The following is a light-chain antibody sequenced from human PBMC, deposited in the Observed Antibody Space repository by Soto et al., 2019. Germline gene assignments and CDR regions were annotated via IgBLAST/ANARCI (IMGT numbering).Light chain of an antibody. Sequence: AIQLTQSPSSLSASVGARVTITCRASQGVSSSVAWYQQKPVTAPKLLIYDASDLETGVPSRFSGSGSVTDFTLTSSSLQPEDFATYYCQQFNKDPLTVGQGTRLEIK. J-gene: IGKJ5*01. V-gene: IGKV1D-13*01. CDR2: DAS. CDR1: QGVSSS. CDR3: QQFNKDPLT.